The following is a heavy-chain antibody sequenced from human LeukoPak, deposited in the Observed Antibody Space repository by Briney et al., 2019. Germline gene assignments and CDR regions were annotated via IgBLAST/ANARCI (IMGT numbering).Heavy chain of an antibody. D-gene: IGHD6-19*01. CDR2: IKRDGSEK. J-gene: IGHJ4*02. CDR3: AKGRAVASPFDY. Sequence: PGGSLRLSCAASGFTFSNDWMTWVRQAPGKGLQWVANIKRDGSEKYYVDSVKGRFSISRDNAKNSLYLQMNSLRAEDTAVYYCAKGRAVASPFDYWGQGTLVTVSS. CDR1: GFTFSNDW. V-gene: IGHV3-7*01.